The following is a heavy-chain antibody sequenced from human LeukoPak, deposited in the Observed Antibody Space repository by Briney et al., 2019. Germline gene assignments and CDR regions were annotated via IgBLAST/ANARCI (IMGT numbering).Heavy chain of an antibody. V-gene: IGHV3-53*01. CDR2: IYSGGST. CDR3: AAQGVFSHGGY. J-gene: IGHJ4*02. D-gene: IGHD3-16*01. Sequence: PGGSLRLSCAASGFTVSSNYMSWVRQAPGKGLEWVLIIYSGGSTYCTDSVKGRFTISRDTSKNTLYLQMNSLRAEDTAVYYCAAQGVFSHGGYWGQGTLVTVSS. CDR1: GFTVSSNY.